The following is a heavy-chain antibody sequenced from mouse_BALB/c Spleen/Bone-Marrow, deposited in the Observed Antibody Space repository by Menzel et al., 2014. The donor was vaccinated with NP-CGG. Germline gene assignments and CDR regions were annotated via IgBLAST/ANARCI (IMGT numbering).Heavy chain of an antibody. J-gene: IGHJ3*01. CDR1: GFSLTSYG. V-gene: IGHV2-2*02. D-gene: IGHD2-4*01. CDR3: ARGLYYDYEFAY. CDR2: IWSGGST. Sequence: VQRVESGPGLVQPSQRLSITCTVSGFSLTSYGVHWVRQAPGKGLEWLGVIWSGGSTDYNAAFISRLSISKDNSKSQVFFKMNSLQANDTAIYYCARGLYYDYEFAYWGQGTLVTVSA.